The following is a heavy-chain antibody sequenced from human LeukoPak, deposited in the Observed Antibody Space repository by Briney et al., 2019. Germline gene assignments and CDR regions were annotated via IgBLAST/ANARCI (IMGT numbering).Heavy chain of an antibody. V-gene: IGHV3-23*01. CDR3: XXXXRXSXXXXDFDY. J-gene: IGHJ4*02. CDR1: GFTFSSYA. Sequence: PGGSLRLSCAASGFTFSSYAMSWVRQAPGKGLEWVSAISGSGGSTYYADSVKGRFTISRDNSKNTLYLQMNSLRSEDTALYYCXXXXRXSXXXXDFDYWGQGTLVTVSS. CDR2: ISGSGGST. D-gene: IGHD1-26*01.